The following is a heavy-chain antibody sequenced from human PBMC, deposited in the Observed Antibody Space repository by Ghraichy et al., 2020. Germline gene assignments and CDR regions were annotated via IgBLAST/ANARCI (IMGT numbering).Heavy chain of an antibody. V-gene: IGHV1-18*01. CDR3: GRGLINRYNYDSSGYYYEVAY. CDR1: GYTFTNYG. J-gene: IGHJ4*02. Sequence: ASVKVSCKASGYTFTNYGISWVRQAPGQGLEWMGWISAYNGHTNYAQKLQVRVTMTTDTSTSTAYMELRSLRSDDTAVYYCGRGLINRYNYDSSGYYYEVAYWGQGTLVTVSS. CDR2: ISAYNGHT. D-gene: IGHD3-22*01.